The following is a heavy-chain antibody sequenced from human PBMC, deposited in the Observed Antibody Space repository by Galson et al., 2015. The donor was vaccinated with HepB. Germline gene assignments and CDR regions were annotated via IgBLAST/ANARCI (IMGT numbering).Heavy chain of an antibody. V-gene: IGHV1-46*01. CDR3: ARVPYKTARPEGMDYYYAMDV. Sequence: APGQGLEWMGFINPSDGRSTYAQKIQGRVTMTRDTSTSTVYMELSSLRSEDTAVYYCARVPYKTARPEGMDYYYAMDVWGQGTTVTVSS. J-gene: IGHJ6*02. D-gene: IGHD6-6*01. CDR2: INPSDGRS.